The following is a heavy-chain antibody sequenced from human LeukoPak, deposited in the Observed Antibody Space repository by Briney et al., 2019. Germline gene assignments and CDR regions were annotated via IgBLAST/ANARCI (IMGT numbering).Heavy chain of an antibody. J-gene: IGHJ3*02. D-gene: IGHD2-15*01. V-gene: IGHV3-64*01. CDR2: ISSNGGST. CDR1: GFTFSSYA. Sequence: PGGSLRLSCAASGFTFSSYAMHWVRQAPGKGLEYVSAISSNGGSTYYANSVKGRFTISRDNSKNTLYLQVGSLRAEDMAVYYCARSGLVVVAGDAFDIWGQGTMVTVSS. CDR3: ARSGLVVVAGDAFDI.